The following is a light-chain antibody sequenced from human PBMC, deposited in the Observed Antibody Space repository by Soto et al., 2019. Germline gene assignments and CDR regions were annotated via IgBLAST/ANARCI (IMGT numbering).Light chain of an antibody. Sequence: EIVMTQSPATLSVSPGDRATLSCRASQSIGNNLAWYQQKPGQAPRLLISGASTRATGIPARFTGSGSGTEFTRTISSRQSEDVAVYYCQQYNIWPPYTFGQGTKLEIQ. CDR2: GAS. CDR3: QQYNIWPPYT. CDR1: QSIGNN. J-gene: IGKJ2*01. V-gene: IGKV3-15*01.